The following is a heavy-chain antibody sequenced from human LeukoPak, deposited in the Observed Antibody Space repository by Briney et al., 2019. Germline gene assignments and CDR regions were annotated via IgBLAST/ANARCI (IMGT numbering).Heavy chain of an antibody. J-gene: IGHJ4*02. CDR1: GGSISSSSYY. V-gene: IGHV4-61*01. Sequence: SETLSLTCTVSGGSISSSSYYWSWIRQPPGKGLEWIGYIYYSGSTNYNPSLKSRVTISVDTSKNQFSLKLSSVTAADTAVYYCARQSGYDQEYYFDYWGQGTLVTVSS. D-gene: IGHD5-12*01. CDR3: ARQSGYDQEYYFDY. CDR2: IYYSGST.